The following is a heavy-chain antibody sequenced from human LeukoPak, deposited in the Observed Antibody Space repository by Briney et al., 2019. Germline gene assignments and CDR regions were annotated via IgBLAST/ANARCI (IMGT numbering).Heavy chain of an antibody. V-gene: IGHV3-30-3*01. CDR3: ARDYSEGGVGATSYWFDP. CDR2: ISYDGSNK. D-gene: IGHD1-26*01. Sequence: GGSLRLSCAASGFTFSSYAMHWVRQAPGKGLEWVAVISYDGSNKYYADSVKGRFTISRDNSKNTLYLQMNSLRAEDTAVYYCARDYSEGGVGATSYWFDPWGQGTLVTVSS. J-gene: IGHJ5*02. CDR1: GFTFSSYA.